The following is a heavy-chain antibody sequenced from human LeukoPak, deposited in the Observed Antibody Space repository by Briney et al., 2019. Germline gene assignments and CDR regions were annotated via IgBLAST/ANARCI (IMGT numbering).Heavy chain of an antibody. CDR2: INPNSGGT. V-gene: IGHV1-2*02. CDR1: GYTFTGYY. D-gene: IGHD3-22*01. J-gene: IGHJ4*02. Sequence: ASVKVSCKASGYTFTGYYIHWVRQAPGQGLEWMGWINPNSGGTNYAQNFQGRVTMTRDTSISTAYMELSRLRSDDTAVYYCARDSNDSSGYHPIDYWGQGTLVTVSS. CDR3: ARDSNDSSGYHPIDY.